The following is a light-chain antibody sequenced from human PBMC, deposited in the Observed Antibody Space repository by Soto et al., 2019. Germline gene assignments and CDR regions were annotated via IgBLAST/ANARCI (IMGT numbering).Light chain of an antibody. Sequence: EVVLTQSPATLSVSPGERATLSCRASQSVSRYLAWYQQKPGQAPRLLIYDASSRATGIPARFSGSGSGTDFTLTISSLEPEDFAVYYCQQRTNWPPAFGQGTRLEIK. CDR3: QQRTNWPPA. CDR2: DAS. J-gene: IGKJ5*01. CDR1: QSVSRY. V-gene: IGKV3-11*01.